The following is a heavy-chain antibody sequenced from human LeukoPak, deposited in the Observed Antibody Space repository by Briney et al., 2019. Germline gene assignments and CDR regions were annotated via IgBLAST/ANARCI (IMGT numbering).Heavy chain of an antibody. CDR3: ARATAVAGGAQREYYFDY. D-gene: IGHD6-19*01. V-gene: IGHV1-2*02. CDR1: GYTFTGYY. J-gene: IGHJ4*02. Sequence: ASVKVSCKASGYTFTGYYMHWVRQAPGQGLEWMGWINPNSGGTNYAQKFQGRVTMTRDTSISTAYMELSRLRSDDTAVYYCARATAVAGGAQREYYFDYWGQRTLVTVSS. CDR2: INPNSGGT.